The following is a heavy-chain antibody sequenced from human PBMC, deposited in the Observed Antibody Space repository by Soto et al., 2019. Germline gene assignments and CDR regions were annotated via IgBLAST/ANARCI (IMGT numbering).Heavy chain of an antibody. Sequence: QVTLKESGPVLVKPTETLTLTCTVSGFSLSNARMGVSWIRQPPGKALEWLAHIFSNDEKSYSTSLKSRLTISKDTSKSQVVLTMTNMDPGDTATYYCARQTRYYYGMDVWGQGTTVTGSS. V-gene: IGHV2-26*01. CDR3: ARQTRYYYGMDV. CDR2: IFSNDEK. J-gene: IGHJ6*02. CDR1: GFSLSNARMG.